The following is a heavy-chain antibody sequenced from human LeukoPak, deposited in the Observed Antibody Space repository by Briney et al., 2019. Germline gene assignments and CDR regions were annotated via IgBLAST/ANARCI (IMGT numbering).Heavy chain of an antibody. Sequence: SVKVSCKASGGTFSSYAISWVRQAPGQGLEWMGRIIPIFGTANYAQKFQGRVTITTDESTSTAYMELSGLRSEDTAVYYCARGDGYNQIDYWGQGTLVTVSS. CDR1: GGTFSSYA. V-gene: IGHV1-69*05. CDR2: IIPIFGTA. CDR3: ARGDGYNQIDY. J-gene: IGHJ4*02. D-gene: IGHD5-24*01.